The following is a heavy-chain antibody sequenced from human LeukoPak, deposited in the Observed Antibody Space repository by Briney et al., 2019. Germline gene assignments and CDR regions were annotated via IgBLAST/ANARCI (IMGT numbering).Heavy chain of an antibody. CDR2: IWYDGSNK. D-gene: IGHD5-24*01. J-gene: IGHJ4*02. CDR1: GFTFSSYG. CDR3: ARDGYRDRYFDY. V-gene: IGHV3-33*01. Sequence: GGSLRLSCSASGFTFSSYGMHWVRQAPGKGLEGVAVIWYDGSNKYYADSVKGRFTISRDNSKNTLYLQMNSLRAEDTAVYYCARDGYRDRYFDYWGQGTLVTVSS.